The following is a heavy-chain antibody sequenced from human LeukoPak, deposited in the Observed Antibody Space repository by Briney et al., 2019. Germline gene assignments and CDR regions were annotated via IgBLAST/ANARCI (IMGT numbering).Heavy chain of an antibody. J-gene: IGHJ4*02. CDR3: AKDATLEWLLFGYFDY. D-gene: IGHD3-3*01. V-gene: IGHV3-30*02. CDR1: GFTFSSYG. CDR2: IRYDGSNK. Sequence: GGSLRLSCAASGFTFSSYGMHWVRQAPGKGLEWVAFIRYDGSNKYYADSVKGRFTISRDNSKNTLYLQMNSLRAEDTAVYYCAKDATLEWLLFGYFDYWGQGTLVTVSS.